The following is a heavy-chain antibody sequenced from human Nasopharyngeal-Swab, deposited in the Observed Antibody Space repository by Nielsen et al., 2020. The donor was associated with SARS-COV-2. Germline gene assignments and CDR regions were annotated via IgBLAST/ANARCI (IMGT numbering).Heavy chain of an antibody. D-gene: IGHD6-13*01. V-gene: IGHV3-53*01. Sequence: GGSLRLSCAASGFTFSSYWMHWVRQAPGKGLEWVAVIYSRGETHYTDSVRGRFAISRDNSKNMVNLQLNSLRAEDTAVYYCARMDFIASRDYWGQGTLVTVSS. CDR1: GFTFSSYW. J-gene: IGHJ4*02. CDR3: ARMDFIASRDY. CDR2: IYSRGET.